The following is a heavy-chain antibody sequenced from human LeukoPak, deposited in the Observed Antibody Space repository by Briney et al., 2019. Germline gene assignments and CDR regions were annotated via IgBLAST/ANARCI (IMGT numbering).Heavy chain of an antibody. Sequence: SETLSLTCTVSGGPISRYYWRWIRQPPGEGLEWIGYIYYSGSTNYNPSLKSRVTISVDTSKNQFSLKLSSVTAADTAVYYCARLFLPESEYHNWFDPWGQGTLVTVSS. J-gene: IGHJ5*02. CDR2: IYYSGST. V-gene: IGHV4-59*01. D-gene: IGHD1-14*01. CDR1: GGPISRYY. CDR3: ARLFLPESEYHNWFDP.